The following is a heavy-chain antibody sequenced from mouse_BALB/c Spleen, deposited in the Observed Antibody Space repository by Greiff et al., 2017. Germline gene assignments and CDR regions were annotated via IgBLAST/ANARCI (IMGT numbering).Heavy chain of an antibody. CDR1: GYSFTSGYY. CDR3: ARGEYGNYYAMDY. J-gene: IGHJ4*01. V-gene: IGHV3-6*02. D-gene: IGHD2-10*02. Sequence: EVQLQQSGPGLVKPSQSLSLTCSVTGYSFTSGYYWNWIRQFPGNKLEWMGYISYDGSNNYNPSLKNRISIPRDTSKNQFFLKLNSVTTEDTATYYCARGEYGNYYAMDYWGQGTSVTVSS. CDR2: ISYDGSN.